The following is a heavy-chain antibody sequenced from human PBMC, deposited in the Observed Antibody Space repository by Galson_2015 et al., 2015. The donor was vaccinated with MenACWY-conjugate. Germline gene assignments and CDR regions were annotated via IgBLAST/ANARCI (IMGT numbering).Heavy chain of an antibody. Sequence: SLRLSCAASGFTFNSHGMHWVRQAPGKGLEWVAVIWYDGSNKYYADSVKGRFTISRDNSKNTVYLQMDSLRAEDTAMYYCAKRGAITASIWKDAFDIRGQGTMV. V-gene: IGHV3-33*06. CDR3: AKRGAITASIWKDAFDI. D-gene: IGHD1-26*01. CDR1: GFTFNSHG. CDR2: IWYDGSNK. J-gene: IGHJ3*02.